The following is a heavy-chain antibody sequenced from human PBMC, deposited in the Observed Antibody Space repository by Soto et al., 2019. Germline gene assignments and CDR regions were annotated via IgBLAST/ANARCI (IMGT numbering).Heavy chain of an antibody. CDR1: GGTFSSYA. Sequence: SVKVSCKASGGTFSSYAISWVRQAPGQGLEWMGGIIPIFGTANYAQKFQGRVTITADESTSTAYMELSSLRSEDTALYFFSSRWPGVGATVVAFDIWGQGTMVTVSS. D-gene: IGHD1-26*01. J-gene: IGHJ3*02. V-gene: IGHV1-69*13. CDR2: IIPIFGTA. CDR3: SSRWPGVGATVVAFDI.